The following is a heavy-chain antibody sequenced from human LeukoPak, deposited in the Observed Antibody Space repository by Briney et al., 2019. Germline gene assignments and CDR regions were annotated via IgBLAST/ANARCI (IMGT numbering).Heavy chain of an antibody. CDR2: ISNDGNNK. J-gene: IGHJ4*02. CDR3: AKEIYYGSGSYPDY. V-gene: IGHV3-30*18. CDR1: GFTFSSYG. Sequence: QPGRSLRLSCEASGFTFSSYGIHWVRQAPGKGLEWVAAISNDGNNKYYADSVQGRFTISRDNSKNTLYLQMNSLRAEDTAVYYCAKEIYYGSGSYPDYWGQGTLVIVSS. D-gene: IGHD3-10*01.